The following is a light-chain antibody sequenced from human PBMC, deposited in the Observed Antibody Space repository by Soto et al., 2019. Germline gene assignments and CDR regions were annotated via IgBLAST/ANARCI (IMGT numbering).Light chain of an antibody. CDR3: QQYGSSPIT. CDR2: GAS. Sequence: EIVLTQSPGTLSLSPGERSALSCRASQSVSSSYLAWYQQKHGQAPRXXIYGASSRATGIPDRFSGSGSGTDLTLTISRLEPKDCAVYYGQQYGSSPITFDQGTRLEIK. CDR1: QSVSSSY. J-gene: IGKJ5*01. V-gene: IGKV3-20*01.